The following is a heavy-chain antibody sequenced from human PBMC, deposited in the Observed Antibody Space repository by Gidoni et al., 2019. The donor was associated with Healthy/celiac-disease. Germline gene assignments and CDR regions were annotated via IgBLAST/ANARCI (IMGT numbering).Heavy chain of an antibody. D-gene: IGHD1-1*01. CDR3: ARDLQGVLYYYYGMDV. V-gene: IGHV1-46*01. CDR1: GYPFTSYY. J-gene: IGHJ6*02. Sequence: QVQLVQSGAEVKKPGASVKVSCKASGYPFTSYYRHWVRKAPGQGLEWMGIINPSGGSTSYGQKFQGRVTMTRETSTSTVYMGLSSLRSEDTAVYYCARDLQGVLYYYYGMDVWGQGTTVTVSS. CDR2: INPSGGST.